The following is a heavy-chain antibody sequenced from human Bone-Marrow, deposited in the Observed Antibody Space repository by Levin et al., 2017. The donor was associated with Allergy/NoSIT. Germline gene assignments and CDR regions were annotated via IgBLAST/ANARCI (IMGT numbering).Heavy chain of an antibody. CDR1: GFTFSSYA. CDR2: ISYDGSNK. J-gene: IGHJ4*02. V-gene: IGHV3-30-3*01. D-gene: IGHD3-16*01. CDR3: ARGNQGNYYDYVWGSYSFDY. Sequence: GGSLRLSCAASGFTFSSYAMHWVRQAPGKGLEWVAVISYDGSNKYYADSVKGRFTISRDNSKNTLYLQMNSLRAEDTAVYYCARGNQGNYYDYVWGSYSFDYWGQGTLVTVSS.